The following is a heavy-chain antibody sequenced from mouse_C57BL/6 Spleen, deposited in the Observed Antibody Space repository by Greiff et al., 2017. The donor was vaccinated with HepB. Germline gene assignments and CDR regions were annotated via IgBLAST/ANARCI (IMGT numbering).Heavy chain of an antibody. V-gene: IGHV1-81*01. CDR3: ARVEAFITTVVATNFDV. J-gene: IGHJ1*03. CDR2: IYPRSGNT. D-gene: IGHD1-1*01. Sequence: QVHVKQSGAELARPGASVKLSCKASGYTFTSYGISWVKQRTGQGLEWIGEIYPRSGNTYYNEKFKGKATLTADKSSSTAYMELRSLTSEDSAVYFCARVEAFITTVVATNFDVWGTGTTVTVSS. CDR1: GYTFTSYG.